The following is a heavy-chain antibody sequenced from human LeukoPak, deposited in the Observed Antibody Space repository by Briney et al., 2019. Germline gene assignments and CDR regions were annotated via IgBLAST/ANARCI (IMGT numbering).Heavy chain of an antibody. D-gene: IGHD1-26*01. CDR2: IYYSGST. CDR1: GGSISSYS. CDR3: ARHARVGASPGPSHYYGMDV. J-gene: IGHJ6*02. Sequence: SETLSLTCTVSGGSISSYSWSWIRQPPGKGLEWIGYIYYSGSTNYNPSLKSRVTISVDTSKNQFSLKLSSVTAADTAVYYCARHARVGASPGPSHYYGMDVWGQGTTVTVSS. V-gene: IGHV4-59*08.